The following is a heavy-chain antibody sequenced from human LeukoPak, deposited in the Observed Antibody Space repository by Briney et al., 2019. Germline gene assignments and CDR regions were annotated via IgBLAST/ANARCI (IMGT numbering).Heavy chain of an antibody. CDR1: GFTFSSYG. J-gene: IGHJ1*01. CDR2: ISYDGNDE. V-gene: IGHV3-30*18. CDR3: AKDPYSSRMEYLQQ. Sequence: GRSLRLSCAASGFTFSSYGMHWVCQAPGKGLEWVTTISYDGNDEYYADSVKGRFTISRDNSKNTLYLEMSGLRIEDTAVYYCAKDPYSSRMEYLQQWGQGTLVIVSS. D-gene: IGHD3-22*01.